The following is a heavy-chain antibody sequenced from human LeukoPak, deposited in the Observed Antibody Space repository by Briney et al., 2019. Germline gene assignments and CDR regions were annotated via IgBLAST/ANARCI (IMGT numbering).Heavy chain of an antibody. D-gene: IGHD5-24*01. J-gene: IGHJ3*02. CDR3: AKRDGYNHDAFDI. V-gene: IGHV4-34*01. Sequence: PSETLSLTCAVYGGSFSGYYWSWIRQPPRKGLEWIGEINHSGSTNYNPSLKSRVTISVDTSKNQFSLKLSSVTAADTAVYYCAKRDGYNHDAFDIWGQGTMVTVSS. CDR1: GGSFSGYY. CDR2: INHSGST.